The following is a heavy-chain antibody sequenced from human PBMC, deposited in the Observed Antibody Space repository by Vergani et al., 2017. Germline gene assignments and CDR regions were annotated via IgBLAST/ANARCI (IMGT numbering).Heavy chain of an antibody. CDR1: VYSIRTLY. J-gene: IGHJ4*02. CDR3: ASDTHSGQSADR. Sequence: QVQLQESGPGLVKSSETLSLTCSVSVYSIRTLYCNWIRQPPGKGLEWIGSIHYSENTNYNPSLKTRVTISVDTSKNQFSLTLTSVTAADTAVYYCASDTHSGQSADRWGQGILVTVTS. CDR2: IHYSENT. D-gene: IGHD6-19*01. V-gene: IGHV4-59*11.